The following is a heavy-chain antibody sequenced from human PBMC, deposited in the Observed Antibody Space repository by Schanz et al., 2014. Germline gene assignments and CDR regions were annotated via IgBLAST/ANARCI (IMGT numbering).Heavy chain of an antibody. CDR1: GYTFTSHG. CDR2: ISPYNGNT. CDR3: TRGGYSYALSAFDI. D-gene: IGHD5-18*01. V-gene: IGHV1-18*01. Sequence: QVQLVQSGAEVKKPGASVKVSCKASGYTFTSHGINWLRQAPGQGLEWMGRISPYNGNTNYALKLQGRVTMTTDTSTGTAYMELRSLRSDDTALYYCTRGGYSYALSAFDIWGQGTMVTVSS. J-gene: IGHJ3*02.